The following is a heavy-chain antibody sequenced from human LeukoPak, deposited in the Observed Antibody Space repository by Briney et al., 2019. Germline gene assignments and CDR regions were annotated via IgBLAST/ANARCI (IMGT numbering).Heavy chain of an antibody. J-gene: IGHJ3*02. Sequence: PSETLSLTCAVYGGSFSGYYWSWIRQPPGKGLEWIGEINHSGSTNYNPSLKSRVTISVDTSKNQFSLKLSSVTAADTAVYYCARGDSGSYPDDAFDIWGQGTMVTVSS. CDR3: ARGDSGSYPDDAFDI. V-gene: IGHV4-34*01. CDR1: GGSFSGYY. D-gene: IGHD1-26*01. CDR2: INHSGST.